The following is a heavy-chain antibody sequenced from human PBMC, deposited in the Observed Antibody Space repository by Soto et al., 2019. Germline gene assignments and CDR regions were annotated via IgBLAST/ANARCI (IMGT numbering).Heavy chain of an antibody. D-gene: IGHD2-2*01. V-gene: IGHV4-4*07. CDR2: IYASGST. CDR1: GGSISTYY. CDR3: ARGGMVIIPTATAFDY. Sequence: PSETLSLTCTVSGGSISTYYWSWIRQPAGKGLEWIGRIYASGSTNYNPSLKSRVTMSVATSNNQFSLKLSSVTAADTAVYYCARGGMVIIPTATAFDYWGQGTLVTVSS. J-gene: IGHJ4*02.